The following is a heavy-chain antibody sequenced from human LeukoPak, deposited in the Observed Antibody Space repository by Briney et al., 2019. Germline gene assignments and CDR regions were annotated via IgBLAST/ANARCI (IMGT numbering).Heavy chain of an antibody. CDR3: ARLSGPNWFDP. J-gene: IGHJ5*02. Sequence: QTGGSLGPSCAASGFTVSSNYMSWVRQAPGKGLEWVSVIYSGGSTYYADSVKGRFTISRDNSKNTLYLQMNSLRAEDTAVYYCARLSGPNWFDPWGQGTLVTVSS. V-gene: IGHV3-53*01. D-gene: IGHD7-27*01. CDR2: IYSGGST. CDR1: GFTVSSNY.